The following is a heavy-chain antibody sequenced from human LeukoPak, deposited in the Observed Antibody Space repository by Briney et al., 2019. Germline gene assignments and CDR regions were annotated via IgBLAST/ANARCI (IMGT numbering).Heavy chain of an antibody. Sequence: ASVKVSCKASGYTFTNYYMHWVRQAPGQGLQWMGIINPSGGSTSYAQKFQGRVTMTRDTSTSTVYMELSSLRSEDTAVYYCARVVRGEIGPLDYWGQGTLVTVSS. V-gene: IGHV1-46*01. CDR1: GYTFTNYY. D-gene: IGHD3-10*01. J-gene: IGHJ4*02. CDR3: ARVVRGEIGPLDY. CDR2: INPSGGST.